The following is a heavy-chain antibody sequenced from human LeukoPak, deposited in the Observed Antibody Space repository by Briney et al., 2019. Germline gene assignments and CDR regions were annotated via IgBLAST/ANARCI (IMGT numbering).Heavy chain of an antibody. CDR3: ARGAYSGYDSFYYYYYYGMDV. J-gene: IGHJ6*02. D-gene: IGHD5-12*01. CDR2: ISAYNGNT. Sequence: GASVKVSCKASGYTFTSYGISWVRQAPGQGPEWMGWISAYNGNTNYAQKLQGRVTMTTDTSTSTAYMELRSLRSDDTAVYYCARGAYSGYDSFYYYYYYGMDVWGQGTTVTVSS. CDR1: GYTFTSYG. V-gene: IGHV1-18*01.